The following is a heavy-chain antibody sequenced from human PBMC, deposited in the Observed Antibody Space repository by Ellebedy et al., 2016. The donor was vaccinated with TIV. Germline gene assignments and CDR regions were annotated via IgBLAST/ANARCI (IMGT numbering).Heavy chain of an antibody. CDR2: LTTTSSVI. Sequence: GGSLRLSCAASGFTFSSYNMNWVRQAPGKGLEWVSYLTTTSSVIYYADSVKGRFTISRDNAKNSLYLQMNSLRAEDTALYYCARGNPYDYWGRGTLVTVSS. CDR3: ARGNPYDY. J-gene: IGHJ4*02. V-gene: IGHV3-21*01. CDR1: GFTFSSYN.